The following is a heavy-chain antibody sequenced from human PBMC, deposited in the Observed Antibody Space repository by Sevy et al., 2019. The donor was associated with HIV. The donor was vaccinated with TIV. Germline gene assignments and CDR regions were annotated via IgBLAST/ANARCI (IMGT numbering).Heavy chain of an antibody. CDR3: ARDSRRWLQLPDAFDI. D-gene: IGHD1-1*01. V-gene: IGHV3-21*01. Sequence: GGSLRLSCTASGFTFASYSMNWVRQTPGKGLEWVSCINIRSTDIKYADSVRGRFTISRDNAKNSLYLQMDSLRAEDTAVYYCARDSRRWLQLPDAFDIWGRGTMLTVSS. J-gene: IGHJ3*02. CDR1: GFTFASYS. CDR2: INIRSTDI.